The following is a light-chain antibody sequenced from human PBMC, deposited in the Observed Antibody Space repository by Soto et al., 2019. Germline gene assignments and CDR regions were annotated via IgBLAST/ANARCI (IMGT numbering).Light chain of an antibody. V-gene: IGKV3-20*01. J-gene: IGKJ5*01. CDR2: VAS. CDR3: EEYGSSPIT. Sequence: EIVLTQSPGTLSLSPGERATLSCRASQSVSSSYLAWYQQKPGQAPSLLIYVASSRATGIPDRFSGSGSGTYCTSTMSRREPEDFAVYYCEEYGSSPITFDQGTRLEIK. CDR1: QSVSSSY.